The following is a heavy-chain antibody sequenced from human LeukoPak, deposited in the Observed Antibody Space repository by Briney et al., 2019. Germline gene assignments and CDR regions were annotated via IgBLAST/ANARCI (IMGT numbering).Heavy chain of an antibody. Sequence: PGGSLRLSCAASGCTFSTFAMTWVRQAPGKGLEWVSTISTSGATTYYADSVKGRFTISRDNSKNTLYLQLNSLRADDTAIYYCAKGQYYYASGRAPFESWGQGTLVTVSS. V-gene: IGHV3-23*01. CDR1: GCTFSTFA. CDR3: AKGQYYYASGRAPFES. D-gene: IGHD3-10*01. J-gene: IGHJ4*02. CDR2: ISTSGATT.